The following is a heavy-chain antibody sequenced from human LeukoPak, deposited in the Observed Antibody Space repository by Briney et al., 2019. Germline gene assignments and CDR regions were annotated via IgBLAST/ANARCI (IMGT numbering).Heavy chain of an antibody. CDR1: GGSISSYY. D-gene: IGHD6-13*01. Sequence: SETLSLTCTVSGGSISSYYWSWIRQPPGKGLEWIGYIYYSGSTNYNPSLKSRVTISVDTSKNRFSLKLSSVTAADTAVYYCARDQLVLQGYDYYYGMDVWGQGTTVTVSS. CDR3: ARDQLVLQGYDYYYGMDV. V-gene: IGHV4-59*01. J-gene: IGHJ6*02. CDR2: IYYSGST.